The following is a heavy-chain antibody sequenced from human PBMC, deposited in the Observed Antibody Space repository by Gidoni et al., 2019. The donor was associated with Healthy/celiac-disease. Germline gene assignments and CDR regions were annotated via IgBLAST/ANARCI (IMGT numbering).Heavy chain of an antibody. CDR3: AKDTSLQQPPYSSSLDY. D-gene: IGHD6-13*01. Sequence: QVQLVASGGGVVQPGRYLRPSCAASGATFSRYGMHWGRQAPCKGLECVAVISYDGSNKYYADYVKGRVTISRDNSKNPLYLQMNSLRAEDTAVYYCAKDTSLQQPPYSSSLDYCGQGTLVTVSS. CDR1: GATFSRYG. J-gene: IGHJ4*02. CDR2: ISYDGSNK. V-gene: IGHV3-30*18.